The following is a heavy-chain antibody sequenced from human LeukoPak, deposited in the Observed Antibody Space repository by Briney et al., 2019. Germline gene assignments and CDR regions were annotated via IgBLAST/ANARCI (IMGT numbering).Heavy chain of an antibody. CDR2: IYYSGST. J-gene: IGHJ4*02. D-gene: IGHD3-22*01. CDR3: ARAGDSSGYYFDY. Sequence: SQTLSLPCTVSGGSISSGGYYWSWIRPPPGKGLEWIGYIYYSGSTYYNPSLKSRVTISVDTSKNQFSLKLSSVTAADTAVYYCARAGDSSGYYFDYWGQGTLVTVSS. V-gene: IGHV4-31*03. CDR1: GGSISSGGYY.